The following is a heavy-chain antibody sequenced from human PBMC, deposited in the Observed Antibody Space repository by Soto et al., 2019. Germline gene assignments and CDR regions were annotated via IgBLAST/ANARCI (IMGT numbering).Heavy chain of an antibody. CDR1: GGSFSDYY. V-gene: IGHV4-34*01. Sequence: QVQLQQWGAGLLKPSETLSLTCTVYGGSFSDYYWSWIRQPPGKGLEWIGEINHSGNTNYNPSLKSRVTVSVDTSKNQFSLRVSSVTAADTAVYYCARSGHLFDYWGQGTLVTVSS. CDR3: ARSGHLFDY. J-gene: IGHJ4*02. D-gene: IGHD3-10*01. CDR2: INHSGNT.